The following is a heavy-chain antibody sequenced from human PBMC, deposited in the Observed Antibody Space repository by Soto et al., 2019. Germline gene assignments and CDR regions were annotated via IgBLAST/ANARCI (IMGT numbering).Heavy chain of an antibody. D-gene: IGHD6-19*01. Sequence: QVPLVESGGGVVQSGRSLRVSCAASGFTFSSYAMHWVRQAPGKGLEWLAFISYDGSNKYYADSVKGRFTVSRDNSKNTLYLQMNSLRAEDTAVYSCARGHAAVAAFDYWGQGTLVTVSS. CDR3: ARGHAAVAAFDY. CDR1: GFTFSSYA. V-gene: IGHV3-30-3*01. CDR2: ISYDGSNK. J-gene: IGHJ4*02.